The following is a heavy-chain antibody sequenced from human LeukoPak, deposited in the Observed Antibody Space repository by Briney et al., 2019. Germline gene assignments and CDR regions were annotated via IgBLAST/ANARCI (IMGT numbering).Heavy chain of an antibody. CDR3: AKDDKASLWPSFYYYYYGMDV. Sequence: GGSLRLSCAASGFTFSSYGMHWVRQAPGKGLEWVAVISYDGSNKYYADSVKGRFTISRDNSKNTLYLQMNSLRAEDTAVYYCAKDDKASLWPSFYYYYYGMDVWGQGTTVTASS. V-gene: IGHV3-30*18. D-gene: IGHD3-10*01. CDR2: ISYDGSNK. CDR1: GFTFSSYG. J-gene: IGHJ6*02.